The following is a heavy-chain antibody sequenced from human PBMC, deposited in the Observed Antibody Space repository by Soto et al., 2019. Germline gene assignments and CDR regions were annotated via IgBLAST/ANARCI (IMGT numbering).Heavy chain of an antibody. CDR3: ARGGGWRWTPT. J-gene: IGHJ4*02. V-gene: IGHV4-34*01. Sequence: PSETLSLTCVVYGGSLSGYYWSWIRQLPGKGLEWIGEITPGGSAAYHPSLKRRATISLDTSNNQISLELNSVTTADTGIYYCARGGGWRWTPTWGQGTLVTVS. D-gene: IGHD3-3*01. CDR1: GGSLSGYY. CDR2: ITPGGSA.